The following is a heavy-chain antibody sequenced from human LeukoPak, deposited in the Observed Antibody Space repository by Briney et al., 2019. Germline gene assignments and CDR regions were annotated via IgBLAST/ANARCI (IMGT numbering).Heavy chain of an antibody. CDR2: IKQDGSDK. CDR1: GFTFSNYW. D-gene: IGHD4-17*01. CDR3: AKGPTVTQPTFDY. J-gene: IGHJ4*02. V-gene: IGHV3-7*03. Sequence: PGGSLRLSCAASGFTFSNYWMGWVRQAPGKGLEWVATIKQDGSDKYYVDSVKGRFTISRDNAKNSLFLQMNSLRAEDTALYYCAKGPTVTQPTFDYWGQGTLVTVSS.